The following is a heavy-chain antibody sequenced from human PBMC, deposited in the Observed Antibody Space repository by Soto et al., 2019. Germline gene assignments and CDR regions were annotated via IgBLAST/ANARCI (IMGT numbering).Heavy chain of an antibody. V-gene: IGHV4-34*01. Sequence: SETLSLTCAVYGGSFSGYYWSWIRQPPGKGLEWIGEINHSGSTNYNPSLKSRVTISVDRSKNQFSLKLSSVTAADTAVYYCARRGSSSGGRAYWGQGTLVTVSS. CDR1: GGSFSGYY. CDR2: INHSGST. D-gene: IGHD6-6*01. CDR3: ARRGSSSGGRAY. J-gene: IGHJ4*02.